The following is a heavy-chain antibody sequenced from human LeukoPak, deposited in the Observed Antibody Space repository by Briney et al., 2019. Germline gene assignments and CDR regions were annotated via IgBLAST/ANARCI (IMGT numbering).Heavy chain of an antibody. J-gene: IGHJ4*02. CDR3: ARDKDYNLDY. V-gene: IGHV1-18*01. Sequence: ASVTVSCKASGYTFPRHGISWVRQAPGQGLEWMGWVSAYSGNTNFAQDYQGRLTMTTDTSAATAYMELRSLTSDDTAVYYCARDKDYNLDYWGQGTLVTISS. CDR1: GYTFPRHG. CDR2: VSAYSGNT. D-gene: IGHD4-11*01.